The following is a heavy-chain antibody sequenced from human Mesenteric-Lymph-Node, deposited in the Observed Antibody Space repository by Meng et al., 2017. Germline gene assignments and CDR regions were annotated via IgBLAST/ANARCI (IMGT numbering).Heavy chain of an antibody. CDR1: GYTFTGYY. Sequence: ASVKVSCKASGYTFTGYYMHWVRQAPGQGLEWMGWINPNSGGTNYAQKFQGRVTITRNTSISTAYMELSSLRSEDTAVYYCARAPGGIPYDYVWGSYRYGIGIFDYWGQGTLVTVSS. CDR2: INPNSGGT. V-gene: IGHV1-2*02. J-gene: IGHJ4*02. D-gene: IGHD3-16*02. CDR3: ARAPGGIPYDYVWGSYRYGIGIFDY.